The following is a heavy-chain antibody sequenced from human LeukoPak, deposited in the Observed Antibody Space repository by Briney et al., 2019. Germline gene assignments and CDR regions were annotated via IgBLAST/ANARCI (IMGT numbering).Heavy chain of an antibody. V-gene: IGHV1-46*01. CDR3: AKVGIGSRDGYFDY. J-gene: IGHJ4*02. CDR2: INPSGGSP. CDR1: GYTFSSYY. Sequence: ASVKVSCKASGYTFSSYYIHWVRQAPEQGLEWMGIINPSGGSPSYAQKFQGRVTLTRDTSTSTVYMDLSSLRSEDTAVYYCAKVGIGSRDGYFDYWGQGTLVTVSS. D-gene: IGHD6-13*01.